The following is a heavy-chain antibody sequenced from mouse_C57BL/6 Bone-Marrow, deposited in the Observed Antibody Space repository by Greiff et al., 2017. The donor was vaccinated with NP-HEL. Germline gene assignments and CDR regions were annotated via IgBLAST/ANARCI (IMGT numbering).Heavy chain of an antibody. D-gene: IGHD1-1*01. V-gene: IGHV1-64*01. CDR3: ARSGIYYYGSSHYFDY. J-gene: IGHJ2*01. CDR2: IHPNSGST. CDR1: GYTFTSYW. Sequence: QVQLKQPGAELVKPGASVKLSCKASGYTFTSYWMHWVQQRPGQGLEWIGMIHPNSGSTNYTEKFKSKATLTVDKSSSTSYMQLSSLTSEDSAVYYCARSGIYYYGSSHYFDYWGQGTTLTVSS.